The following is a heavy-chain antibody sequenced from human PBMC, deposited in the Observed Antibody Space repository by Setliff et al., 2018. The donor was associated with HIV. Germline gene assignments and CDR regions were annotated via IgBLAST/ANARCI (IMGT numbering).Heavy chain of an antibody. Sequence: SETLSLTCTVSGGSISRFYWSWIRQSPGRGLEWIGYILGSGTTNLNPSLWARVTISVDTSKNQFSLRLDSVTAADTAIYYCARVKDPGYIMEYYYGMDVWGQGTTVTVSS. V-gene: IGHV4-59*01. CDR3: ARVKDPGYIMEYYYGMDV. CDR1: GGSISRFY. D-gene: IGHD3-10*01. CDR2: ILGSGTT. J-gene: IGHJ6*02.